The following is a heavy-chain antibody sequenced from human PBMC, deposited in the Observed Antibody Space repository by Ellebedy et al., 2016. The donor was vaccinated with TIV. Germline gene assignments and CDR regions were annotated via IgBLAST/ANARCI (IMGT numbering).Heavy chain of an antibody. V-gene: IGHV3-30-3*01. D-gene: IGHD2-2*02. CDR1: GFTFSSYA. Sequence: GESLKLSCAASGFTFSSYAMHWVRQAPGKGLEWVAVISYDGSNKYYADSVKGRFTIFRDNSKKTLYLQMNSLRAEDTAVYYCARSEAISWFDPWGQGTLVTVSS. J-gene: IGHJ5*02. CDR3: ARSEAISWFDP. CDR2: ISYDGSNK.